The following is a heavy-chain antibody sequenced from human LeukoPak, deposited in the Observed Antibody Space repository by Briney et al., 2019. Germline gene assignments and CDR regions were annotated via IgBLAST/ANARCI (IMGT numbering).Heavy chain of an antibody. J-gene: IGHJ5*02. CDR1: GGSISSSSYY. CDR3: ARPILKIAWFDP. D-gene: IGHD3-22*01. CDR2: IYYSGST. Sequence: PSETLSLTCTVSGGSISSSSYYWGWIRQPPGKGLEGFGSIYYSGSTYYNPSLKSRVTISVDTSKNQFSLKLSSVTAADTAVYYCARPILKIAWFDPWGQGTLVTVSS. V-gene: IGHV4-39*01.